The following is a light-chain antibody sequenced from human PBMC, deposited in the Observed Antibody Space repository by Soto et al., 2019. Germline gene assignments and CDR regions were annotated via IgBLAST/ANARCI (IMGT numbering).Light chain of an antibody. CDR2: RDN. CDR3: AAWDDSLSGLWV. Sequence: QSVLTQPPSASGTPGQRVTISCSGSSSNIGSNYVYWYQQVPGTAPKLLIYRDNQRPSRVPDRFSGSKSGTSASLAISGLRSEDEADYYCAAWDDSLSGLWVFGGGTKVTVL. J-gene: IGLJ3*02. CDR1: SSNIGSNY. V-gene: IGLV1-47*01.